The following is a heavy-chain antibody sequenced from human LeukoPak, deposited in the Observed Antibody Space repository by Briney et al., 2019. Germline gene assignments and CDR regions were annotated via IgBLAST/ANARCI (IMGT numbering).Heavy chain of an antibody. V-gene: IGHV3-72*01. CDR3: SRDATGDH. J-gene: IGHJ4*02. CDR2: SRNRAKSYTT. CDR1: GFTFSDHY. Sequence: GGSLRLSCAVSGFTFSDHYMDWVRQAPGKGLEWVGRSRNRAKSYTTDYAASVKGRFTISRGDSKSTLYLQMNSLETEDTAVYYCSRDATGDHWGQGTLVSVSS.